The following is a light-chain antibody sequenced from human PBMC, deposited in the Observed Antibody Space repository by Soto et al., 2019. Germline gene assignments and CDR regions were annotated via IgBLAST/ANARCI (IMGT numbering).Light chain of an antibody. Sequence: QSVLTQPRSVSGSPGQSVTISCTGTSTDVGVYNYVSWYQRHPGKAPKLLVYDVNKRPSGVPDRFFASKSGNTASLIISGLQAEDEADYFCCSYAGYDVIFGGGTKVPS. V-gene: IGLV2-11*01. CDR1: STDVGVYNY. J-gene: IGLJ2*01. CDR2: DVN. CDR3: CSYAGYDVI.